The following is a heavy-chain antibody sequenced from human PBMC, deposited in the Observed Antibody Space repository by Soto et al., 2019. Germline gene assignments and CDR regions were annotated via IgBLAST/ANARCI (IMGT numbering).Heavy chain of an antibody. CDR3: ARRSGFNFDY. D-gene: IGHD7-27*01. J-gene: IGHJ4*02. CDR2: IYYSGST. Sequence: SETLSLTCAVSGGSISSYYWSWIRQPPGKGLEWIGYIYYSGSTNYNPSLKSRVTISVDTSKNQFSLGLSSVTAADTAVYYCARRSGFNFDYWGQGTLVTVSS. V-gene: IGHV4-59*08. CDR1: GGSISSYY.